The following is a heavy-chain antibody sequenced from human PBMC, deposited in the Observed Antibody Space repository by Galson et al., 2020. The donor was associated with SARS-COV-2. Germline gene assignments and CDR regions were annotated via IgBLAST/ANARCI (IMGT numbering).Heavy chain of an antibody. J-gene: IGHJ4*02. Sequence: SGPTLVKPTQTLTLTCTFSGFSLSTSGVGVGWIRQPPGKALEWLALIYWDDDKRYSPSLKSRLTITKDTSKNQVVLTMTNMDPVDTATYYCAHPKGVLLWFGVEYYLDYWGQGTLVTVSS. CDR2: IYWDDDK. D-gene: IGHD3-10*01. V-gene: IGHV2-5*02. CDR1: GFSLSTSGVG. CDR3: AHPKGVLLWFGVEYYLDY.